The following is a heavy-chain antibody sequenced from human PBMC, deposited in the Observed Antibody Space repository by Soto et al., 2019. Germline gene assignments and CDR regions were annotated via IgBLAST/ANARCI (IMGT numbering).Heavy chain of an antibody. CDR3: AKAVRGSYSSPADY. V-gene: IGHV3-23*01. CDR1: GFTFSSYA. J-gene: IGHJ4*02. D-gene: IGHD3-16*02. CDR2: ISGSGGST. Sequence: GGSLRLSCAASGFTFSSYAMSWVRQAPGKGLEWVSAISGSGGSTYYADSVKGRFTISRDNSKNTLYLQMNSLRAEDTAVYYCAKAVRGSYSSPADYWGQGTLVTVSS.